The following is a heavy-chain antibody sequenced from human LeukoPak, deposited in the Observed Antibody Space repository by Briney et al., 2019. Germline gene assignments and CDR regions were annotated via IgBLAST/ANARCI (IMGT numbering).Heavy chain of an antibody. CDR3: ARGGIAAAGTYFDS. V-gene: IGHV3-33*01. Sequence: GGSLRLSCAASGFPFSSYGMLWVRPAPGKGLEGVAVIWYDGSNKYYADSVKGRFTISRDNSKNTLYLQMNSLRAEDTAVYYCARGGIAAAGTYFDSWGQGTLVTVSS. CDR1: GFPFSSYG. J-gene: IGHJ4*02. D-gene: IGHD6-13*01. CDR2: IWYDGSNK.